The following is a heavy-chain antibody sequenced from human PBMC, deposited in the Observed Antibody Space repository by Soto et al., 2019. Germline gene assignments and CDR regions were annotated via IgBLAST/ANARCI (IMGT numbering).Heavy chain of an antibody. D-gene: IGHD3-22*01. CDR3: ATDSPYYDSSGYYPGEKPFDC. CDR2: ISYDGSNK. V-gene: IGHV3-30-3*01. Sequence: GGAVRLSCAASRFTFSTYAMHWVRQAPGKGXEWVAIISYDGSNKYYADSVRGRFTISRDNSKNTLYLQMNSLRADDTAVYYCATDSPYYDSSGYYPGEKPFDCWGQGTQVTVSS. J-gene: IGHJ4*02. CDR1: RFTFSTYA.